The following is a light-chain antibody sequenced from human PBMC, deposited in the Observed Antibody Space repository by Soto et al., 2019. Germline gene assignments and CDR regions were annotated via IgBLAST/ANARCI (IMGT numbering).Light chain of an antibody. V-gene: IGLV2-14*03. Sequence: QSVLTQPASVSGSPGQSITISCTGTSSDVGAYNFVSWHQQHPGKAPKLMSYNVYDRPSGISYRFSGSKSGNTASLTISGLQGDDEADYYCSAYTVSRTYVFGTGTKVTVL. CDR3: SAYTVSRTYV. CDR1: SSDVGAYNF. CDR2: NVY. J-gene: IGLJ1*01.